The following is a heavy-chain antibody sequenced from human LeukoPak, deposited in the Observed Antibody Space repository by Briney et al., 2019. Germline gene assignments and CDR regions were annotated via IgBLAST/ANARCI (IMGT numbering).Heavy chain of an antibody. CDR3: AREGGPYRPLDY. CDR2: VNLHGST. J-gene: IGHJ4*02. CDR1: GGSISNTNW. V-gene: IGHV4-4*02. Sequence: SGTLSLTCGVSGGSISNTNWWTWVRQPPGKGLEWIGEVNLHGSTSYNPSLKSRVAISVDKSENHISLKLTSVTAADTAVYYCAREGGPYRPLDYSGQGTLVTVAS.